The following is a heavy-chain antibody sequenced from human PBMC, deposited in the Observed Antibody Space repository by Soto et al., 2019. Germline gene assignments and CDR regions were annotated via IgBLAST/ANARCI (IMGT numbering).Heavy chain of an antibody. CDR2: ISYDGSNK. J-gene: IGHJ6*02. CDR1: GFTFSSYG. CDR3: AKEWEVATINYGMDV. V-gene: IGHV3-30*18. Sequence: PGGSLRLSCAASGFTFSSYGMHWVRQAPGKGLEWVAVISYDGSNKYYADSVKGRFTISRDNSKNTLYLQMNSLRAEDTAVYYCAKEWEVATINYGMDVWGQGTTVTVSS. D-gene: IGHD5-12*01.